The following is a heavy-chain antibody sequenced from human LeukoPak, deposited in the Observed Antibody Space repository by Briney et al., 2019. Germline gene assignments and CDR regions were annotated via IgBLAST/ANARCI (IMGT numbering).Heavy chain of an antibody. CDR1: GFTFSSYS. J-gene: IGHJ4*02. Sequence: GGSLRLSCAASGFTFSSYSMNWVRQAPGKGLGWVSSISSSSSYIYYADSVEGRFTISRDNAKNSLYLQMNSLRAEDTAVYYCARDTRPRSRYYYDSSGSDYWGQGTLVTVSS. CDR2: ISSSSSYI. V-gene: IGHV3-21*01. CDR3: ARDTRPRSRYYYDSSGSDY. D-gene: IGHD3-22*01.